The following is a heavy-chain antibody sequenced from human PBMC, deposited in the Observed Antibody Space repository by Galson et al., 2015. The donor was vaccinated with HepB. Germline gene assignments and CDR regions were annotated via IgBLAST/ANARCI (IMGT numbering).Heavy chain of an antibody. D-gene: IGHD1-14*01. CDR2: ISSRSEVI. J-gene: IGHJ3*02. CDR3: LTGGMGGTVSDTLNM. V-gene: IGHV3-21*01. Sequence: SLRLSCAAFRFTFSSYSMNWVPQAPGKGLEWVSSISSRSEVIFYADSVKGRFTISRDNARNTLFLQMNSLRPEDTSIYYCLTGGMGGTVSDTLNMWGQGTMVTVSS. CDR1: RFTFSSYS.